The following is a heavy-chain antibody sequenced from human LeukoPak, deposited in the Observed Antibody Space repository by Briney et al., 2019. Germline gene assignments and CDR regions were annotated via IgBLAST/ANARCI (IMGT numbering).Heavy chain of an antibody. Sequence: PGGSLRLSCAASGFTFTTYWMSWVRQAPGKGLEWVANINQDGTEKFYVDSVKGRFTISRDNAKNSLFLQMNSLRVEDTAVYYCARVTRGGYDGYFDYWGQGTLVTVSS. CDR3: ARVTRGGYDGYFDY. D-gene: IGHD5-12*01. CDR2: INQDGTEK. J-gene: IGHJ4*02. CDR1: GFTFTTYW. V-gene: IGHV3-7*01.